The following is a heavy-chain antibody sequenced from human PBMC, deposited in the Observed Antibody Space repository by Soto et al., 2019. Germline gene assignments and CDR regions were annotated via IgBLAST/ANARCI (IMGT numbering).Heavy chain of an antibody. J-gene: IGHJ4*02. D-gene: IGHD3-22*01. CDR2: IVVGSGNT. Sequence: SVEVSFKASGFTFTSSAVQWVRQARGQRLEWIGWIVVGSGNTNYAQKFQERVTITRDMSTSTAYMELSSLRSEDTAVYYCAAPSYDSSGFDYWGQGTLVTVSS. CDR3: AAPSYDSSGFDY. V-gene: IGHV1-58*01. CDR1: GFTFTSSA.